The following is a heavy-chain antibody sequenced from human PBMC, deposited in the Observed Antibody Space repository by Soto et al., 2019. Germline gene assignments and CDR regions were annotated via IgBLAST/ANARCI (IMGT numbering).Heavy chain of an antibody. CDR2: LSGSGGST. Sequence: PGGSLRLSCAASGFTFSSYAMTWVRQAPGKGLEWVSTLSGSGGSTYYAASVKGRFTISRDNSKDTLYLEMNSLRGEDTAVYFCAKQQGPGTPYYYALDVWGHGTTVTSSS. V-gene: IGHV3-23*01. J-gene: IGHJ6*02. CDR3: AKQQGPGTPYYYALDV. CDR1: GFTFSSYA. D-gene: IGHD1-1*01.